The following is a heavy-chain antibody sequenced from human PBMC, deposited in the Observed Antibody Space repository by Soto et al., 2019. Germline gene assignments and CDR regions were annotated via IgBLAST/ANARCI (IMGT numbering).Heavy chain of an antibody. CDR3: ARGPPLGY. J-gene: IGHJ4*02. CDR2: IYHGVST. CDR1: GGSISSGGYS. Sequence: SETLSLTCAVSGGSISSGGYSWSWIRQPPGKGLECIGYIYHGVSTYYNPSLKSRVTISVDRSKNQYSLKLSSVTAADTAVYYCARGPPLGYWGQGTLVTVSS. V-gene: IGHV4-30-2*01.